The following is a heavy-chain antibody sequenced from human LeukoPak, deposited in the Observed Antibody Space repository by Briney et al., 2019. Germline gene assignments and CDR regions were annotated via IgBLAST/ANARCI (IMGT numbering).Heavy chain of an antibody. CDR2: IYHSGST. J-gene: IGHJ3*02. CDR1: GYSISSGYY. CDR3: ARDVRIVGATRNAAFDI. Sequence: SETLSLTCAVSGYSISSGYYGGWIRQPPGKGLEWIGRIYHSGSTYYNPSLKSRVTISVDTSKNQFSLKLSSVTAADTAVYYCARDVRIVGATRNAAFDIWGQGTMVTVSS. V-gene: IGHV4-38-2*02. D-gene: IGHD1-26*01.